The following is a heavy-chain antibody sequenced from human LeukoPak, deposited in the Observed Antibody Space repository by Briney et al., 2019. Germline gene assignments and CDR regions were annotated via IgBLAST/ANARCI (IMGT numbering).Heavy chain of an antibody. J-gene: IGHJ6*03. V-gene: IGHV1-2*06. CDR1: GYTFTGSY. D-gene: IGHD2-8*01. Sequence: ASVKVSCKASGYTFTGSYIHWVRQAPGQGLEWMGRINPNSGDPNYPQNFQGRVTMTRDTSISTAYMEMSSLTSDDTAVYYCARSAGHCNNGVCFTDYYIDVWGTGTTVTVSS. CDR3: ARSAGHCNNGVCFTDYYIDV. CDR2: INPNSGDP.